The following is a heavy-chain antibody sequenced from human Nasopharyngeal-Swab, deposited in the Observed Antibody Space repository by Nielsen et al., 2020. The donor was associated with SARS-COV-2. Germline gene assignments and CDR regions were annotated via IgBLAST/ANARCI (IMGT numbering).Heavy chain of an antibody. Sequence: GGSLRLSCAVSGFTFNNYWMHWVSQAPGKGLVWVSRINGEESRTSYADSVKGRFTISRDNAKNTLYLQMNSLRADDAAMYYCARDPHGVRGAMQDAFDLWGQGTMVTVSS. CDR1: GFTFNNYW. V-gene: IGHV3-74*01. D-gene: IGHD3-16*01. CDR3: ARDPHGVRGAMQDAFDL. J-gene: IGHJ3*01. CDR2: INGEESRT.